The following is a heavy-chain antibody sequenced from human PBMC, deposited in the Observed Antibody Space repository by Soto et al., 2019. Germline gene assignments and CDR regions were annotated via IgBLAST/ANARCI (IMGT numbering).Heavy chain of an antibody. Sequence: PGGSLRLSCESSGFNFSSYGIHWVRQAPGKGLEWVAIIWNDGSNEYYADSVKGRFTISRDNSKSTLFLHMNRPTAEDTAIYFCAIVRVADSSLDHWGQGTLVTVSS. D-gene: IGHD3-10*02. J-gene: IGHJ4*02. V-gene: IGHV3-30*02. CDR1: GFNFSSYG. CDR2: IWNDGSNE. CDR3: AIVRVADSSLDH.